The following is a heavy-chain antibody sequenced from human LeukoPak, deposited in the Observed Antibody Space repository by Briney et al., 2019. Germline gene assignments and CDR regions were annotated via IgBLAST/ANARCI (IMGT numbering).Heavy chain of an antibody. V-gene: IGHV4-59*01. D-gene: IGHD3-22*01. CDR3: ARGGGYYDSSGSTFDY. Sequence: PSETLSLTCTVSGGSISSYYWSWIRQPPGKGLEWIGYIYYSGSTNYNPSLKSRVTISVDTSKNQFSLKLSSVTAADTAVYYCARGGGYYDSSGSTFDYWGQGTLVTVSS. J-gene: IGHJ4*02. CDR2: IYYSGST. CDR1: GGSISSYY.